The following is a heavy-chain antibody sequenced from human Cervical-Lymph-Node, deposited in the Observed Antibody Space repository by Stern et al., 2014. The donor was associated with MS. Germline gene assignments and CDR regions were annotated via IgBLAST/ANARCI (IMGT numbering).Heavy chain of an antibody. Sequence: QVQLQESGPGLVKPSGTLSLTCAVSGCSVSRTNWWSWVRQSPGKGLEWIGNIYHSGASNYRPSLRSRVSISLEHSKNHLSLHLTSVTAADTAVYYCARERQQYCNSEGCSYWYFDLWGRGTLVTVSS. CDR2: IYHSGAS. V-gene: IGHV4-4*02. CDR1: GCSVSRTNW. D-gene: IGHD2/OR15-2a*01. CDR3: ARERQQYCNSEGCSYWYFDL. J-gene: IGHJ2*01.